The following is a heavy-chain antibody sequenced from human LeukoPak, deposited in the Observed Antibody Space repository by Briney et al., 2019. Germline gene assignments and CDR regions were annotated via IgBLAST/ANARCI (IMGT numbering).Heavy chain of an antibody. J-gene: IGHJ5*02. Sequence: GASVKVSCKASGYTFTGYYMHWVRQAPGQGLEWMGRINPNSGGTNYAQKFQGRVTMTRDTSISTAYMELSSLRSEDTAVYYCARDPVHLGGYSYDYTPYNWFDPWGQGTLVTVSS. D-gene: IGHD5-18*01. CDR1: GYTFTGYY. V-gene: IGHV1-2*06. CDR2: INPNSGGT. CDR3: ARDPVHLGGYSYDYTPYNWFDP.